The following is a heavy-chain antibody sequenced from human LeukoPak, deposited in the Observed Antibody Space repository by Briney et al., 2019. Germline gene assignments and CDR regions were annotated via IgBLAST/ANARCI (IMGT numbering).Heavy chain of an antibody. Sequence: ASVKVSCKASGYTFTSYGISWVRQARGQGLEWMGWISAYNGNTNYAQKLQGRVTMTTDTSTSTAYMELRSLRSDDTAVYYCARAKNTMVRGAIRYYFDYWGQGTLVTVSS. CDR3: ARAKNTMVRGAIRYYFDY. CDR1: GYTFTSYG. V-gene: IGHV1-18*01. D-gene: IGHD3-10*01. CDR2: ISAYNGNT. J-gene: IGHJ4*02.